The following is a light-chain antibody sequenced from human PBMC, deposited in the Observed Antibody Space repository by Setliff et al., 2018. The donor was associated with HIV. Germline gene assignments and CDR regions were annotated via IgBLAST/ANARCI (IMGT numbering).Light chain of an antibody. V-gene: IGLV2-23*02. CDR3: CSYAGTITLYV. Sequence: QSALTQPASVSESPGQSFTISCTGTNSDIGSYNLVSWYQQYPCKAPKIMIYEVSKRPSGVSNRFSGSRSDNTASLTISGLQAEYEADYYCCSYAGTITLYVFGTGTKVTVL. CDR2: EVS. J-gene: IGLJ1*01. CDR1: NSDIGSYNL.